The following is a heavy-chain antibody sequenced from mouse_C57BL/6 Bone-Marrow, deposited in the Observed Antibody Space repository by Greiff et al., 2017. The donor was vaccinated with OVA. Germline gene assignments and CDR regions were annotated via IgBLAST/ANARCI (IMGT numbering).Heavy chain of an antibody. V-gene: IGHV5-6*01. Sequence: EVHLVESGGDLVKPGGSLKLSCAASGFTFSSYGMSWVRQTPDKRLEWVATISSGGSYTYYPDSVKGRFTISRDNAKNTLFLQMSSLKSEDTAMYYCARSNYGFAYWGQGTLVTVSA. CDR2: ISSGGSYT. CDR3: ARSNYGFAY. D-gene: IGHD2-5*01. CDR1: GFTFSSYG. J-gene: IGHJ3*01.